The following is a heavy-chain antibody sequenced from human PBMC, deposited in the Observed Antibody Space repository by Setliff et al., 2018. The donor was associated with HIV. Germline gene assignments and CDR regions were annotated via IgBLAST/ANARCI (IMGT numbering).Heavy chain of an antibody. V-gene: IGHV4-39*07. D-gene: IGHD6-13*01. CDR2: IYYSGST. CDR3: ARPRGPTAAGTLWYFDL. J-gene: IGHJ2*01. Sequence: SLTCTVSGGSISSSSYYWGWIRQPPGKGLEWIGSIYYSGSTYYNPSLKSRVTISVDTSKNQFSLKLSSVTAADTAVYYCARPRGPTAAGTLWYFDLWGRGTLVTVSS. CDR1: GGSISSSSYY.